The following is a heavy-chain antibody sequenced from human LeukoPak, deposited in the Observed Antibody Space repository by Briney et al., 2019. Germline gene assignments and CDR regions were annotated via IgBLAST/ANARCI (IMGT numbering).Heavy chain of an antibody. D-gene: IGHD2-15*01. V-gene: IGHV4-59*08. CDR1: GDSVTSSY. CDR2: VSSYGTA. Sequence: PSETLSLTCSVSGDSVTSSYWNWIRQPPGKGLEWIGYVSSYGTANYTPSLRSRLIMSVDTAKNDISLILTSVTAADTAIYYCARLDCLVEGCYNHWGRGTLVTVSS. CDR3: ARLDCLVEGCYNH. J-gene: IGHJ4*02.